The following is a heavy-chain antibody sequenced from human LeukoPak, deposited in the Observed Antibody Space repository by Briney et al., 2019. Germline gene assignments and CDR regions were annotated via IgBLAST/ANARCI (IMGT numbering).Heavy chain of an antibody. CDR1: GYTFTDYY. CDR2: INPNSGDT. D-gene: IGHD4-17*01. J-gene: IGHJ4*02. CDR3: ARGGTDYGAY. Sequence: GASVKVSCKASGYTFTDYYMHWVRQAPGQGLEWMGWINPNSGDTNYAQKSQGRVSMTRDTSISTAYMELSSLISDDTAVFYCARGGTDYGAYWGQGTLVTVSS. V-gene: IGHV1-2*02.